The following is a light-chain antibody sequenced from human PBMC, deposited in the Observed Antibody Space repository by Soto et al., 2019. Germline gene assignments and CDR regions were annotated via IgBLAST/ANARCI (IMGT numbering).Light chain of an antibody. Sequence: EIVLTQSPGTLSLSPGERATLSGRASQSVSSSYLAWYQQKPGQAPRLLIYGASSRATGIPDRFSGSGSGTDVTLTISRLEPEDFAVYYCQQYGSSPPWTFGHGTKVEIK. CDR3: QQYGSSPPWT. CDR2: GAS. J-gene: IGKJ1*01. V-gene: IGKV3-20*01. CDR1: QSVSSSY.